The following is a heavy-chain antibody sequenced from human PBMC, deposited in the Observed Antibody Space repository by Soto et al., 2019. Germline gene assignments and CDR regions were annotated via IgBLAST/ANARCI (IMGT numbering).Heavy chain of an antibody. CDR2: MRPNTGHS. Sequence: ASVKVSCKSSGYTFTDLDINCVRQTTEQGLEWMGWMRPNTGHSGLAQKFQGRLTLTRDTSINTAYMELSSLRSEDTAIYYCARGINAGVDYWGQGTPVTVSS. CDR3: ARGINAGVDY. J-gene: IGHJ4*02. D-gene: IGHD3-10*01. V-gene: IGHV1-8*02. CDR1: GYTFTDLD.